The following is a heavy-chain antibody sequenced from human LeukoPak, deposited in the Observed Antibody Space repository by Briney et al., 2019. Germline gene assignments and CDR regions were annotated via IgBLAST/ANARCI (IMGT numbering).Heavy chain of an antibody. CDR2: IYPGDSDT. Sequence: GESLKISCKGSGYSFTSYWIGWVRQMPGKGLEWMGIIYPGDSDTRYSPSFQGQVTISADKSISTAYLQWSSLKATDTAMYYCARLSLDTAMVNAPIDYWGQGTLVTVSS. D-gene: IGHD5-18*01. CDR1: GYSFTSYW. CDR3: ARLSLDTAMVNAPIDY. V-gene: IGHV5-51*01. J-gene: IGHJ4*02.